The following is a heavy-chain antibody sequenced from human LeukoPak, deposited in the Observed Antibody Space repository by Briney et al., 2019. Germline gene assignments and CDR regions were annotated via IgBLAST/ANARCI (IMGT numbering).Heavy chain of an antibody. CDR3: VRGTFGPDI. V-gene: IGHV3-74*01. CDR2: INNAGSGT. CDR1: GFTFKSYS. J-gene: IGHJ3*02. Sequence: GGSLRHSCAASGFTFKSYSLHWVRQAPGKGLVWVSRINNAGSGTTYADTVKGRFTISRDNAKNTLYLQMNSLRAEDTAVYYCVRGTFGPDIWGEGAMVTVSS. D-gene: IGHD3/OR15-3a*01.